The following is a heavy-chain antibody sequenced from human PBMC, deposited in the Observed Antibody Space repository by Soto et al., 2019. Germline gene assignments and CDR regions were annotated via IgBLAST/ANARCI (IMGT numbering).Heavy chain of an antibody. CDR2: IWYDGSNK. Sequence: GGFLRLSCAASGFTFSSYGMHWVRQAPGKGLEWVAVIWYDGSNKYYADSVKGRFTISRDNSKNTLYLQMNSLRAEDTAVYYCARGGPDIVLMVYAPQDGAFDIWGQGTMVTVSS. V-gene: IGHV3-33*01. J-gene: IGHJ3*02. D-gene: IGHD2-8*01. CDR1: GFTFSSYG. CDR3: ARGGPDIVLMVYAPQDGAFDI.